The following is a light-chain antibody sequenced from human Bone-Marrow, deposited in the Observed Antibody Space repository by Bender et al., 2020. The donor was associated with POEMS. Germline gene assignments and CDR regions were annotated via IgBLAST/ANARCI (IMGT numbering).Light chain of an antibody. V-gene: IGLV2-14*03. J-gene: IGLJ3*02. CDR3: SSYTSSGTWV. Sequence: QSALTQPASVSGSPGQSITISCTGTRSNVGGYVSVSWYRQHPDKAPQLIIFDVNSRPSGVSDRFSGSKSDNTASLTISGLQTEDEGDYYCSSYTSSGTWVFGGGTFLTVL. CDR1: RSNVGGYVS. CDR2: DVN.